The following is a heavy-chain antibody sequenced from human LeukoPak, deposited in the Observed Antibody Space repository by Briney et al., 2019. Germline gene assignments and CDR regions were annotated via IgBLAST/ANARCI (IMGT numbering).Heavy chain of an antibody. V-gene: IGHV3-23*01. CDR1: GFTFSSIA. Sequence: GGSLRLSCAASGFTFSSIAMTWVRQAPGKGLEWVSTIRSNGETTYNADSVKGRFTISRDSSKKTLYLQLNSLRVEDTAIYYCAKGQELDDGVFDSWGQGTLVTVSS. D-gene: IGHD1-1*01. CDR2: IRSNGETT. J-gene: IGHJ4*02. CDR3: AKGQELDDGVFDS.